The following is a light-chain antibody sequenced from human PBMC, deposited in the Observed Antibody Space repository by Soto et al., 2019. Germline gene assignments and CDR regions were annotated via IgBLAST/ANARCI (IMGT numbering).Light chain of an antibody. J-gene: IGKJ1*01. CDR3: QHYNNWPPWT. V-gene: IGKV3-15*01. Sequence: EIVMMQSPATLSVSPGERATLSCRASRIIANNLAWYQQKPGQAPRLLIYGASTRAPGIPARFSGSGSGTEFTLTISSLQSEDFAIYYCQHYNNWPPWTFGQGTKVDIK. CDR2: GAS. CDR1: RIIANN.